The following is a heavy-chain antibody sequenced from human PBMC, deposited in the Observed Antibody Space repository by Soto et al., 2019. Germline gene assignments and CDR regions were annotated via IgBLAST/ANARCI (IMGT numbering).Heavy chain of an antibody. J-gene: IGHJ6*03. Sequence: EVQLVESGGGLVQPGGSLKLSCAASGFTFSGSAMHWVRQASGKGLEWVGRIRSKANNYATAYGASVNGRFTISRDDSKNTAYLQMNSLKTEDKAVYYCSRQASDFWSGKPQYYMDVWGKGTTVTVSS. CDR3: SRQASDFWSGKPQYYMDV. D-gene: IGHD3-3*01. CDR2: IRSKANNYAT. V-gene: IGHV3-73*01. CDR1: GFTFSGSA.